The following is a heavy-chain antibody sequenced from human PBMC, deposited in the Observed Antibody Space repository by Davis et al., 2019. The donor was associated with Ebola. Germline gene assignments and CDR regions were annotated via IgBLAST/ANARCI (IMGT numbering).Heavy chain of an antibody. CDR1: GGTFSSYA. CDR3: ARDNEHYDILTGYYRGGPYNWFDP. CDR2: IIPILGIA. J-gene: IGHJ5*02. Sequence: AASVKVSCKASGGTFSSYAISWVRQAPGQGLEWMGRIIPILGIANYAQKFQGRVTITADKSTSTAYMELSSLRSEDTAVYYCARDNEHYDILTGYYRGGPYNWFDPWGQGTLVTVSS. D-gene: IGHD3-9*01. V-gene: IGHV1-69*04.